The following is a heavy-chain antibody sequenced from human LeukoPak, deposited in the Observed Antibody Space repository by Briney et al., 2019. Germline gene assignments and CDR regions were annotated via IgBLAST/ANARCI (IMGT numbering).Heavy chain of an antibody. CDR1: GGSISSSSYY. D-gene: IGHD1-26*01. Sequence: SETLSLTCTVSGGSISSSSYYWGWIRQPPGKGLEWIGSIYHSGSTNYNPSLKSRVTISVDKSKNQFSLKLSSVTAADTAVYYCARDTWEHFDYWGQGTLVTVSS. J-gene: IGHJ4*02. CDR3: ARDTWEHFDY. CDR2: IYHSGST. V-gene: IGHV4-39*07.